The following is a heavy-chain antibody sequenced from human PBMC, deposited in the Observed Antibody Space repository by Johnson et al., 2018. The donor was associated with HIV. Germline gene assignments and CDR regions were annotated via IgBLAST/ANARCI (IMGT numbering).Heavy chain of an antibody. CDR1: GFTVSSNY. CDR3: ANGEMATIKAFYAFDI. D-gene: IGHD5-24*01. Sequence: VQLVESGGGLVQPGGSLRLSCAASGFTVSSNYMSWVRQAPGKGLEWVSVIYSGGSTYYSDSVKGRFTISRDNSKNSLYLQMNSLRAEDTAVYYCANGEMATIKAFYAFDIWGQGTMVTVSS. V-gene: IGHV3-66*02. CDR2: IYSGGST. J-gene: IGHJ3*02.